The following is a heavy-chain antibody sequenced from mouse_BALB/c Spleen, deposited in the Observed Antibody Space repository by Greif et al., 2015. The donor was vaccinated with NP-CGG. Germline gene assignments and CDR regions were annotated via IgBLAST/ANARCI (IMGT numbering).Heavy chain of an antibody. Sequence: EVQLQQSGAELVRSGASVKLSCTASGFNIKDYYMHWVKQRPEQGLEWIGWIDPENGDTEYAPKFQGKATMTADTSSNTAYLQLSSLTSEDTAVYYCNADGSSYYYAMDYWGQGTSVTVSS. J-gene: IGHJ4*01. CDR3: NADGSSYYYAMDY. CDR1: GFNIKDYY. D-gene: IGHD1-1*01. V-gene: IGHV14-4*02. CDR2: IDPENGDT.